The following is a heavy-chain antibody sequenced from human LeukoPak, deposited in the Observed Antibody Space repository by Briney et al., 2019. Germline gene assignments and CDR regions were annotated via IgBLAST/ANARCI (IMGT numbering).Heavy chain of an antibody. CDR1: GFNFGDFA. J-gene: IGHJ3*01. CDR3: TRDYPASFDV. V-gene: IGHV3-49*04. CDR2: IRSTIYGGTT. Sequence: PGGSLRLSCTVSGFNFGDFAMSWVRQAPGKGLEWLGFIRSTIYGGTTDYAASVKGRFTISRVDSKSIAYLQMNSLKTEDTAMYYCTRDYPASFDVWGQGTLVTVSS.